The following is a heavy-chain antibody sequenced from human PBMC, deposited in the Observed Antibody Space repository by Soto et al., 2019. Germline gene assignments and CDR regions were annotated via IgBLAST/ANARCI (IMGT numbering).Heavy chain of an antibody. CDR1: GGSVSSGSYY. Sequence: SETLSLTCTVSGGSVSSGSYYWSWIRQPPGKGLVWIGYIYYSGSTNYNPSLKSRVTISVDTSKNQFSLKLSSVTAADTAVYYCARHSSGWYYFDYWGQGTLVTVSS. J-gene: IGHJ4*02. V-gene: IGHV4-61*01. CDR3: ARHSSGWYYFDY. CDR2: IYYSGST. D-gene: IGHD6-19*01.